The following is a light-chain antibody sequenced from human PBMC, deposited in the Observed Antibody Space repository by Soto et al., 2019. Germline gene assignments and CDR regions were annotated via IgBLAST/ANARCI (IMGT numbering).Light chain of an antibody. J-gene: IGKJ1*01. V-gene: IGKV1-39*01. CDR1: QSITTY. CDR2: AAS. CDR3: QQYDTYWT. Sequence: DIQMTQSPSSLSASVGDRVTITCRASQSITTYLNWYQQKPGKAPKLLIYAASTLQSGVPSRFSGSGSGTDFTLTISSLQPEDFATYYCQQYDTYWTFGQGTKVEFK.